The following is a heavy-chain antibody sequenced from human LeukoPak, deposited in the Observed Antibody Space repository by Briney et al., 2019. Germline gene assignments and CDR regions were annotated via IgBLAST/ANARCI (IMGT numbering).Heavy chain of an antibody. J-gene: IGHJ6*02. CDR2: IRGSGGST. CDR3: AKVSTEPKGYYDVGSGSPAPTSYYGMDV. CDR1: GFTFSSYA. V-gene: IGHV3-23*01. D-gene: IGHD3-3*01. Sequence: GGSLRLSCAVSGFTFSSYAMSWVRQAPGKGLEWVSAIRGSGGSTSYANSVKGRFAMSRDNYKNPLYLQMNSLRAEDTAVYYCAKVSTEPKGYYDVGSGSPAPTSYYGMDVWGQGTTVTVSS.